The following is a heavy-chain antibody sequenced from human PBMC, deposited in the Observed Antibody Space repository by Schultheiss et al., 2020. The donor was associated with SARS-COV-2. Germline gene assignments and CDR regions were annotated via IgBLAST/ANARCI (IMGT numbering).Heavy chain of an antibody. Sequence: GGSLRLSCAASGFTFSSYGMHWVRQAPGKGLEWVAVISYDGSNKYYADSVKGRFTVSRVNSQKTVDLQLNSLRTEDTAVYYCARGTVDSGSYYDYFGHWGQGTLVTVSS. V-gene: IGHV3-30*03. CDR3: ARGTVDSGSYYDYFGH. CDR1: GFTFSSYG. J-gene: IGHJ4*02. D-gene: IGHD1-26*01. CDR2: ISYDGSNK.